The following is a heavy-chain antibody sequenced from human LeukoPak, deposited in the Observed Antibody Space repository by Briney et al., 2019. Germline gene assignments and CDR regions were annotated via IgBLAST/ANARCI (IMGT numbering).Heavy chain of an antibody. Sequence: GGSLRLSWAASGFTFSSYEMNWVRQAPGKGLEWVSYISSSGSTIYYADSVKGRFTISRDNAKNSLYLQMNSLRAEDTAVYYCARDVMYSSGWYGGFDYWGQGTLVTVSS. V-gene: IGHV3-48*03. CDR1: GFTFSSYE. CDR3: ARDVMYSSGWYGGFDY. D-gene: IGHD6-19*01. CDR2: ISSSGSTI. J-gene: IGHJ4*02.